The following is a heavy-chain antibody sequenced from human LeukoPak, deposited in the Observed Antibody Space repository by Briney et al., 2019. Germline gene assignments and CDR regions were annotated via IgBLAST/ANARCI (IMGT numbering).Heavy chain of an antibody. J-gene: IGHJ6*03. Sequence: SVQIFCKACGGTFSSYAISWVRRAPGQGLEWMGGIIPTFGTANYAQKFQGRVTITTDESTSTAYMELSSLRSEDTAVYYCARALGYCSGGSCYSAYYYYYMDVWGKGTTVTVSS. V-gene: IGHV1-69*05. CDR2: IIPTFGTA. CDR3: ARALGYCSGGSCYSAYYYYYMDV. D-gene: IGHD2-15*01. CDR1: GGTFSSYA.